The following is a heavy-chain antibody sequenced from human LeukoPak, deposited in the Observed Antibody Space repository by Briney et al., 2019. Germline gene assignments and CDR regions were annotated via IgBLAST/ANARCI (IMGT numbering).Heavy chain of an antibody. V-gene: IGHV3-23*01. CDR1: GFTFSSYA. Sequence: GGSLRLSCAASGFTFSSYAMSCVRQSPGKXXXXXXXXSGSGGSTYYAESVKGRFTISRDNSKNTLYLQMNSLRAEDTAVYYCAKGSLLWFGELLSQIDYWGQATLVTVSS. CDR3: AKGSLLWFGELLSQIDY. D-gene: IGHD3-10*01. J-gene: IGHJ4*02. CDR2: XSGSGGST.